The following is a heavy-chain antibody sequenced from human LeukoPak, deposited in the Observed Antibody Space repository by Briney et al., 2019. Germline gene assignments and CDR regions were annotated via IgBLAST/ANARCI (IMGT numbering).Heavy chain of an antibody. CDR1: GYTFTGYY. CDR2: INPNSGGT. J-gene: IGHJ5*02. Sequence: ASVKVSCKASGYTFTGYYMHWVRQAPGQGLEWMGWINPNSGGTNYAQKFQGRVTMTRDVSTTTVYMELSNLRSEDTAVYFCARERGVPAAIVGSRWFDPWGQGTLVTVSS. V-gene: IGHV1-2*02. CDR3: ARERGVPAAIVGSRWFDP. D-gene: IGHD2-2*01.